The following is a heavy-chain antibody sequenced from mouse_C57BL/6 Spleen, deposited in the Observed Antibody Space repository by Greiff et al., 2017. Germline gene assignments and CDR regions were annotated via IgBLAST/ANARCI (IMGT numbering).Heavy chain of an antibody. CDR3: TRGNWDYFDY. CDR1: GFTFSSYA. Sequence: DVMLVESGEGLVKPGGSLKLSCAASGFTFSSYAMSWVRQTPEKRLEWVAYISSGGDYIYYADTVKGRFTISRDNARNTLYLQMSSLKSEDTAMYYCTRGNWDYFDYWGQGTTLTVSS. V-gene: IGHV5-9-1*02. D-gene: IGHD4-1*01. J-gene: IGHJ2*01. CDR2: ISSGGDYI.